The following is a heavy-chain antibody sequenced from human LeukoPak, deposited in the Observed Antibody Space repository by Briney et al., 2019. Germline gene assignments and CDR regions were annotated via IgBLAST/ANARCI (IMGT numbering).Heavy chain of an antibody. D-gene: IGHD1-26*01. Sequence: PGGSLRLSCAASGFTFSSYSMNWVRQAPGKGLEWVSYISSSSSTIYYADSVKGRFTISRDNAKNSLYLQMNSLRAEDTAVYYCARDGPGGIVGATVDYWGQGTLVTVSS. J-gene: IGHJ4*02. CDR2: ISSSSSTI. CDR3: ARDGPGGIVGATVDY. V-gene: IGHV3-48*01. CDR1: GFTFSSYS.